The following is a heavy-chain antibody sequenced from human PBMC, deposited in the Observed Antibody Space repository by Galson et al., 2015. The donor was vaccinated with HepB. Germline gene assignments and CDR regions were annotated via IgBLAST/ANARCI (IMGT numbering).Heavy chain of an antibody. D-gene: IGHD4-11*01. CDR1: GFTFSNYG. CDR3: ARDPTGTTPCYYYFYMDV. V-gene: IGHV3-30*03. CDR2: ISYDPKNK. Sequence: SLRLSCAASGFTFSNYGMHWVRQAPGKGLEWVAVISYDPKNKYYADSLKGRFTISRDNSKNTLYLQMNSLRAEDTTVYYCARDPTGTTPCYYYFYMDVWGKGATVTVSS. J-gene: IGHJ6*03.